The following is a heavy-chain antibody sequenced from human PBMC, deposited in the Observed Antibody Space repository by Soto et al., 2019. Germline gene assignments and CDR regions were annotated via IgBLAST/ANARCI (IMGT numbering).Heavy chain of an antibody. J-gene: IGHJ4*02. CDR2: ISYSGST. Sequence: SETLSLTCTVSGGSISSGDYYWTWIRQHPGKGLEWIGYISYSGSTYYNPSLRSRVTTSLDTSKNQFSLKLSSVTAPDTAVYYCARSSIKPQVFMYPFDSWSQGTLVTVSS. CDR1: GGSISSGDYY. D-gene: IGHD3-3*01. CDR3: ARSSIKPQVFMYPFDS. V-gene: IGHV4-31*03.